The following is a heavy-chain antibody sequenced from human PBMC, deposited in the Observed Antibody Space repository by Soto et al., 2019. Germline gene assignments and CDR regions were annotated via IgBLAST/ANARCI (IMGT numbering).Heavy chain of an antibody. CDR3: ARVRWGAAVDY. D-gene: IGHD6-13*01. Sequence: QVQLVESGGGMVQPGRSLRLSCAASGFTFSSYAMHWVRQAPGKGLEWVAVISYDGSNKYYADSVKGRFTISRDNSKNTLYLQMNSLRAEDTAVYYCARVRWGAAVDYWGQGTLVTVSS. CDR1: GFTFSSYA. CDR2: ISYDGSNK. J-gene: IGHJ4*02. V-gene: IGHV3-30-3*01.